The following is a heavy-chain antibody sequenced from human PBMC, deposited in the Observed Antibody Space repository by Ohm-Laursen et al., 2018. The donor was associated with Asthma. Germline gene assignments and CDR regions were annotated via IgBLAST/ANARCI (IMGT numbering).Heavy chain of an antibody. V-gene: IGHV3-23*01. CDR2: ISGTGGST. CDR1: GFTFSSYS. Sequence: SLRLSCAASGFTFSSYSMNWVRQTPGKRLEWVSAISGTGGSTFYADSVTDRFTISRDNSKNTLYLQMNSLRAEDTAVYYCAKDACGDSCYNYFDSWGQGTLVMVSS. D-gene: IGHD2-15*01. CDR3: AKDACGDSCYNYFDS. J-gene: IGHJ4*02.